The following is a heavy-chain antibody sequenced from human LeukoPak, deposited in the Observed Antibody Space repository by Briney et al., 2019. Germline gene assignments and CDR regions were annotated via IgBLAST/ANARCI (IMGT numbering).Heavy chain of an antibody. CDR3: AKADGYCSGGSCYSLGY. J-gene: IGHJ4*02. V-gene: IGHV4-38-2*02. CDR2: IYHSGST. CDR1: GYSISSGYY. D-gene: IGHD2-15*01. Sequence: SETLSLTCTVSGYSISSGYYWDWIRQPPGKGLEWIGTIYHSGSTYYNPSLKSRITISVDTSKNQFSLKLNSVTAADTAVYYCAKADGYCSGGSCYSLGYWGQGTLVTVSS.